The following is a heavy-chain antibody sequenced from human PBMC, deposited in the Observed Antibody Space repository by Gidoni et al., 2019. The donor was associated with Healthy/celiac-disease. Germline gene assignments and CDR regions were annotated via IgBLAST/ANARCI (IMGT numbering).Heavy chain of an antibody. D-gene: IGHD2-15*01. CDR3: AKTDLLGVVVVAAIDY. V-gene: IGHV3-23*01. CDR1: GFTFSSYA. J-gene: IGHJ4*02. CDR2: ISGSGGST. Sequence: EVQLLESGGGLVQPGGSLRLSCAASGFTFSSYAMSWVRQAPGKGLEWVSAISGSGGSTYYADSVKGRFTISRDNSKNTLYLQMNSLRAEDTAVYYCAKTDLLGVVVVAAIDYWGQGTLVTVSS.